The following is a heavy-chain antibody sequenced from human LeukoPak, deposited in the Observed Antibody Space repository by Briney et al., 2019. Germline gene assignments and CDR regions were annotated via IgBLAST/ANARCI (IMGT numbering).Heavy chain of an antibody. V-gene: IGHV3-7*04. CDR3: AKENVDTPMITYFFDY. Sequence: GGSLRLSCEASGFTFSSYWMSWVRQAPGKGLEWVANIKEDGSEKYYVDSVKGRFIISRDNAKKSLSLQMNILRAEDTAVYYCAKENVDTPMITYFFDYWGQGTLVTVSS. CDR2: IKEDGSEK. D-gene: IGHD5-18*01. J-gene: IGHJ4*02. CDR1: GFTFSSYW.